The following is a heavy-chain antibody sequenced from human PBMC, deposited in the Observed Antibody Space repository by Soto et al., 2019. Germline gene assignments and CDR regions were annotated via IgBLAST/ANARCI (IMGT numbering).Heavy chain of an antibody. J-gene: IGHJ3*02. V-gene: IGHV3-74*01. CDR3: IRDYGGAGSTNAFDI. CDR1: GFTFSSFW. Sequence: GSLRLSCAASGFTFSSFWMHWVRQAPGKGLVWVSRINSDGSGASYADFVEGRFTISRDNAKNTVYFQMNSLREEDTAVYYCIRDYGGAGSTNAFDIWGQGTMVTVSS. CDR2: INSDGSGA. D-gene: IGHD3-10*01.